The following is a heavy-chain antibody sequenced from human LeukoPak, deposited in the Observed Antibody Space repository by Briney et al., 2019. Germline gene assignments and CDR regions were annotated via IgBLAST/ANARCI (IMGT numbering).Heavy chain of an antibody. D-gene: IGHD1-14*01. CDR3: AKDTRNSADAFDI. V-gene: IGHV3-9*01. CDR1: GFTFDDYA. Sequence: GGSLRLSCAASGFTFDDYAMHLVRQAPGKGLEWVSGISWNSGSIGYADSVKGRFTISRDNAKNSLYLQMNSLRAEDTALYYCAKDTRNSADAFDIWGQGTMVTVSS. J-gene: IGHJ3*02. CDR2: ISWNSGSI.